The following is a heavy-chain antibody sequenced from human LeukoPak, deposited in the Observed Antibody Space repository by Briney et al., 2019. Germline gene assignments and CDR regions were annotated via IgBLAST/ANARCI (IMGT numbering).Heavy chain of an antibody. CDR3: ARQYWSVGAKYYFDY. V-gene: IGHV4-59*08. D-gene: IGHD1-26*01. CDR2: IYYSGST. Sequence: SETLSLTCTVSGGSTSVYYWSWIRQPPGKGLEWIGHIYYSGSTNYNPSLKSRVTISLDTSKNQFSLKLSSVTAADTAVYYCARQYWSVGAKYYFDYWGQGTLVTVSS. J-gene: IGHJ4*02. CDR1: GGSTSVYY.